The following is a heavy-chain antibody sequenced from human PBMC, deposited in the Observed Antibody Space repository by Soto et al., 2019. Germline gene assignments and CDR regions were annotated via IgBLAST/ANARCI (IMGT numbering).Heavy chain of an antibody. CDR2: IWYNGGNK. CDR1: GFTFRTYG. D-gene: IGHD6-6*01. J-gene: IGHJ6*02. Sequence: PGGSLRLSCAASGFTFRTYGMHWVRQAPGKGLEWVAVIWYNGGNKYYADSVRGRFTISRDNSKNTQYLQMNSLRAEDTAVYYCARLGDSSSNAPSYHFYSMDVWGQGTTVTVSS. V-gene: IGHV3-33*01. CDR3: ARLGDSSSNAPSYHFYSMDV.